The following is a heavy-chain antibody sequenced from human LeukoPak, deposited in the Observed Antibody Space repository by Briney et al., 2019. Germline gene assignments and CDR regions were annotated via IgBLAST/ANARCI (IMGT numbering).Heavy chain of an antibody. CDR1: GGPFSSYA. CDR2: IIPILGIA. Sequence: GSSVKLSCKASGGPFSSYAISWVRQAPGQGLEWMGRIIPILGIANYAQKFQGRVTITADKSTSTAYMELSSLRSEDTAVYYCATDGSGSYFFVYWGQGTLVTVSS. V-gene: IGHV1-69*04. J-gene: IGHJ4*02. D-gene: IGHD3-10*01. CDR3: ATDGSGSYFFVY.